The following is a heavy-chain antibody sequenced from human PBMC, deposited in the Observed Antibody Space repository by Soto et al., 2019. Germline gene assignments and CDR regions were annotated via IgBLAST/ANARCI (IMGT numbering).Heavy chain of an antibody. CDR3: ARSGDYGDYEIDL. J-gene: IGHJ2*01. CDR1: GFTFISYD. D-gene: IGHD4-17*01. V-gene: IGHV3-13*01. CDR2: IGTAGDT. Sequence: WGSLRLSCAASGFTFISYDIHLFRQATLKGLEWVSAIGTAGDTYYPGSVKGRFTISRENAKNSLYLQMNSLRAGDTAVYYCARSGDYGDYEIDLWGRGTLVTVSS.